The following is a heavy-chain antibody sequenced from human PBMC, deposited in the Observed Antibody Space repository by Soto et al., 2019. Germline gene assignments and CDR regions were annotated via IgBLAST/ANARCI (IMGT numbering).Heavy chain of an antibody. CDR2: IIPIFGTI. CDR1: GGTFRTYS. Sequence: QVQLLQSGAEVKKPGSSVRVSCEASGGTFRTYSISWVRQAPGQGLEWMGEIIPIFGTINYAQKFQGRLTXTXYXXTAPVYMDLRSLRSDDTALYYCAKGAVAGAPTSYYYYGMDVWGQGTTVTVSS. J-gene: IGHJ6*02. D-gene: IGHD6-19*01. V-gene: IGHV1-69*05. CDR3: AKGAVAGAPTSYYYYGMDV.